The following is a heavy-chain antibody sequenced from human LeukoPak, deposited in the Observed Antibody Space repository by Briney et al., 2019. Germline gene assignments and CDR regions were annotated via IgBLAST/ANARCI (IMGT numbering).Heavy chain of an antibody. J-gene: IGHJ4*02. D-gene: IGHD4-17*01. CDR2: IYTSGST. Sequence: SQTLSLTCTVSGGSITSGSYYWSWIRQPAGKGLEWIGRIYTSGSTNYNPSLKSRVTMSVDTSKSQFSLNVSSVTAADTAVYYCAREEYGDYVGYWGQGTLVTVAS. CDR3: AREEYGDYVGY. V-gene: IGHV4-61*02. CDR1: GGSITSGSYY.